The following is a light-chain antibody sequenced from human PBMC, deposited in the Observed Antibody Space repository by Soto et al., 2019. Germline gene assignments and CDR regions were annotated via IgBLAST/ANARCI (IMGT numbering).Light chain of an antibody. CDR1: ASDIGGYTF. Sequence: QSALTQPPSASGSPGQSVAISCTGTASDIGGYTFVSWYQQHPGKAPKLLIYDVNKRPSGVPDRFSGSKSGITASLTVSGLQAEDEADYYCSAHGGTNPYVFGTGTKVTVL. CDR2: DVN. CDR3: SAHGGTNPYV. J-gene: IGLJ1*01. V-gene: IGLV2-8*01.